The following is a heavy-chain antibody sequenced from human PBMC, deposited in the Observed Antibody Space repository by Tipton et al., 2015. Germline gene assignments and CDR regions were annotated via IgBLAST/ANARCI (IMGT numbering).Heavy chain of an antibody. CDR2: MNSDGSNI. CDR1: GFTFRSSW. D-gene: IGHD2-8*02. V-gene: IGHV3-74*01. CDR3: ARGGVSGGFDM. J-gene: IGHJ3*02. Sequence: GSLRLSCAASGFTFRSSWMAWVRQVPGKGLLWVSLMNSDGSNIGHADSVRGRFTISRDNAKNTLYLQMNNLRAEDTAVYYCARGGVSGGFDMWGQGTMVTVSS.